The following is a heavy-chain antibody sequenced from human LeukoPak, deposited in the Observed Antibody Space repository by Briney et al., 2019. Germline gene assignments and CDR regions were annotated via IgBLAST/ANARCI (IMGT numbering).Heavy chain of an antibody. D-gene: IGHD3-16*02. CDR2: MKANTHVT. Sequence: ASVMVSCKASGYSFTFYYIHWVRQAPGQRLEWMGRMKANTHVTNYSQKFQGRVTMTADTSINTAYMELRSLRSDDAAVYYCAKDASDYVWGTYRYASDFWGQGTLVTVSS. CDR3: AKDASDYVWGTYRYASDF. CDR1: GYSFTFYY. J-gene: IGHJ4*02. V-gene: IGHV1-2*06.